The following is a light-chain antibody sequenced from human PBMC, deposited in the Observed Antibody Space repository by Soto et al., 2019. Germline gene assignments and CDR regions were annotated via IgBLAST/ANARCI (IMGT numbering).Light chain of an antibody. Sequence: QSALTQPASVSGSPGQSITISCTGTNSDVGGYNYVSWYQHHPGKAPKLMIYDVTNRPSGVSDRFSASKSGNTASLTISGLQAEDEADYYCSSYSTSGTLFGTGTKLTVL. CDR3: SSYSTSGTL. J-gene: IGLJ1*01. CDR1: NSDVGGYNY. CDR2: DVT. V-gene: IGLV2-14*03.